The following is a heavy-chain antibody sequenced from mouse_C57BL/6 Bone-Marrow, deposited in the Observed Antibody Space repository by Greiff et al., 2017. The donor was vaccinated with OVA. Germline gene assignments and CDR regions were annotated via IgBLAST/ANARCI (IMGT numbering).Heavy chain of an antibody. V-gene: IGHV1-55*01. CDR2: IYPGSGST. D-gene: IGHD1-1*01. J-gene: IGHJ4*01. CDR3: ARYYYGSLYAMDY. CDR1: GYTFTSYW. Sequence: QVQLQQPGAELVKPGASVKMSCKASGYTFTSYWITWVKQRPGQGLEWIGDIYPGSGSTNYNEKFKSKATLTVDTSSSTAYMQCSSLTSEDSAVYYCARYYYGSLYAMDYWGQGTSVTVSS.